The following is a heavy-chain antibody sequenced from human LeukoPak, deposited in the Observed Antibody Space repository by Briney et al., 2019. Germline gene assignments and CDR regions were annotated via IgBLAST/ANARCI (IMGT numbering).Heavy chain of an antibody. CDR3: ASPYSSSWETDY. CDR2: IYYSGST. V-gene: IGHV4-39*01. CDR1: GGSISSSSYY. J-gene: IGHJ4*02. Sequence: SETLSLTCTVSGGSISSSSYYWGWIRQPPGTGLEWIGSIYYSGSTYYNPSLKSRVTISVDTSKNQFSLKLSSVTAADTAVYYCASPYSSSWETDYWGQGTLVTVSS. D-gene: IGHD6-13*01.